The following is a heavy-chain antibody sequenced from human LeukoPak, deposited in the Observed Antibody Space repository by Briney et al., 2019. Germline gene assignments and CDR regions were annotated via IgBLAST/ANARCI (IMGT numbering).Heavy chain of an antibody. CDR2: INHSGST. D-gene: IGHD3-9*01. CDR1: GGSFSGYY. J-gene: IGHJ3*02. Sequence: PSETLSLTCAVYGGSFSGYYWSWIRQPPGKGLEWIGEINHSGSTNYNPSLKSRVAISVDTSKNQFSLKLSSVTAADTAVYYCASDHYEILTGYYWRAFDIWGQGTMVTVSS. V-gene: IGHV4-34*01. CDR3: ASDHYEILTGYYWRAFDI.